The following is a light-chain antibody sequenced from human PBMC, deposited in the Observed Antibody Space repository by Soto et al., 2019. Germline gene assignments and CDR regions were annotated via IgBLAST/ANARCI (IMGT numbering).Light chain of an antibody. V-gene: IGKV3-11*01. J-gene: IGKJ1*01. Sequence: QAPRLLIYRASTRATGIPARFSGSGSGTEFTLTISSLEPEDFAVYYCQQRGTFGQGTKVDIK. CDR2: RAS. CDR3: QQRGT.